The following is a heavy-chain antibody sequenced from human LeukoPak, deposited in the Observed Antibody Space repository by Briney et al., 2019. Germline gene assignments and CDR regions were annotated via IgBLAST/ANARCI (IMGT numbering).Heavy chain of an antibody. CDR3: ARDGRYCSSTSCYAYFDY. D-gene: IGHD2-2*01. CDR1: GFTFDDYG. J-gene: IGHJ4*02. V-gene: IGHV3-20*04. CDR2: INWNGGST. Sequence: GGSLRLSCAASGFTFDDYGMSWVRHAPGKGLEWVSGINWNGGSTGYADSVKGRFTISRDNAKNSLYLQMNSLRAEDTALYYCARDGRYCSSTSCYAYFDYWGQGTLVTVSS.